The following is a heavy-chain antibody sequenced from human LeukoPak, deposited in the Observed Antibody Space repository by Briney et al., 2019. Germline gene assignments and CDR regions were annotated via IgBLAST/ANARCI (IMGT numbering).Heavy chain of an antibody. D-gene: IGHD3-16*01. CDR3: ASLGAYRFDS. CDR1: GVSIRSYY. V-gene: IGHV4-59*01. Sequence: SETLSLTCIVSGVSIRSYYWSWIRQPPGKGLEWIGYIYYSGSTNYNPSLKSRVTISVDTSKNQFSLKLSSVTAADTAVYFCASLGAYRFDSWGQGTLVTVSS. J-gene: IGHJ4*02. CDR2: IYYSGST.